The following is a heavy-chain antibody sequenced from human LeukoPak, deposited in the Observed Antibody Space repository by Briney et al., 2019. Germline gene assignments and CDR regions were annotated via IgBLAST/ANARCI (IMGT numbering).Heavy chain of an antibody. CDR3: AREAYYDILTGYYQAEYFQH. CDR1: GFTFSSYW. V-gene: IGHV3-7*01. Sequence: GGSLRLSCAASGFTFSSYWMSWVRQAPGKGLEWVANIKQDGSEKYYVYSVKGRFTISRDNAKNSLYLQMNSLRAEDTAVYYCAREAYYDILTGYYQAEYFQHWGQGTLVTVSS. CDR2: IKQDGSEK. J-gene: IGHJ1*01. D-gene: IGHD3-9*01.